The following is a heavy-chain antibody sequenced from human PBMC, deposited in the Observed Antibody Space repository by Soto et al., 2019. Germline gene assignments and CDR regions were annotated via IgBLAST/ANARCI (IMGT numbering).Heavy chain of an antibody. CDR3: ARLQRITIFGVVPGWFDP. J-gene: IGHJ5*02. D-gene: IGHD3-3*01. V-gene: IGHV1-18*01. CDR2: ISAYNGNT. CDR1: GYTFTSYG. Sequence: ASVKVSCKASGYTFTSYGISWVRQAPGQGLEWMGWISAYNGNTNYAQKLQGRVTMTTDTSTSTAYMELRSLRSDDTAVYYCARLQRITIFGVVPGWFDPWGQGTLDTVSS.